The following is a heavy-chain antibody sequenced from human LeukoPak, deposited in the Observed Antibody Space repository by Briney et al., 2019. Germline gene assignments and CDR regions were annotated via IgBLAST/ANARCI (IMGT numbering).Heavy chain of an antibody. J-gene: IGHJ4*02. CDR2: INPNSGGT. D-gene: IGHD6-6*01. Sequence: ASVKVSCKASGYTFIGYYMHWVRQAPGQGIEWMGWINPNSGGTNYAQKFQGRVTMTRDTSISTAYMELSRLRSDDTVVYYCARTYSSSSPDYYFDYWGQGTLVTVSS. V-gene: IGHV1-2*02. CDR1: GYTFIGYY. CDR3: ARTYSSSSPDYYFDY.